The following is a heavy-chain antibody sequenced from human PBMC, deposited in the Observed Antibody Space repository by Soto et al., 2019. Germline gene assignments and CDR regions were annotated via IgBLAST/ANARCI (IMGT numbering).Heavy chain of an antibody. Sequence: LRLSCAASGFTFSSYGMHWVRQAPGKVLEWVAVISYDGSNKYYADSVKGRFTISRDNSKNTLYLQMNSLRAEDTAVYYCAKDRDYYDFWSGKSYYYYYGMDVWGQGTTVTVSS. CDR1: GFTFSSYG. CDR2: ISYDGSNK. CDR3: AKDRDYYDFWSGKSYYYYYGMDV. V-gene: IGHV3-30*18. D-gene: IGHD3-3*01. J-gene: IGHJ6*02.